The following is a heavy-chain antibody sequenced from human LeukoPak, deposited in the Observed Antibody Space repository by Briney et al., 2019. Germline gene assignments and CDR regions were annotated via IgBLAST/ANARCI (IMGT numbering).Heavy chain of an antibody. V-gene: IGHV4-59*08. CDR1: GGSISSYY. CDR3: ARANVLRFLEWLPAFDY. J-gene: IGHJ4*02. CDR2: IYYSGST. D-gene: IGHD3-3*01. Sequence: SETLSLTCTASGGSISSYYWSWIRQPPGKGLEWIGYIYYSGSTNYNPSLKSRVTISVDTSKNQFSLKLSSVTAADTAVYYCARANVLRFLEWLPAFDYWGQGTLVTVSS.